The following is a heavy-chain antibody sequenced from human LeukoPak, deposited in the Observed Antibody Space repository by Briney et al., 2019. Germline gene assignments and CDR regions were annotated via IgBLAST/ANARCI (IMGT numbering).Heavy chain of an antibody. Sequence: ASVKVSCKASGYTFTSYAMNWVRQAPGQGLEWMGWINTNTGNPTYAQGFTGRFVFSLDTSVSTAYLRISSLKAEDTAVHYCARVPLRFLEWLSHHDAFDIWGQGTMVTVSS. J-gene: IGHJ3*02. D-gene: IGHD3-3*01. CDR2: INTNTGNP. CDR1: GYTFTSYA. V-gene: IGHV7-4-1*02. CDR3: ARVPLRFLEWLSHHDAFDI.